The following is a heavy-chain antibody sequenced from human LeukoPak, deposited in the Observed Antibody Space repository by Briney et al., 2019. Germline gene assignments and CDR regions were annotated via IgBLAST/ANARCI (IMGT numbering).Heavy chain of an antibody. CDR3: ARVNRAVAAALGY. CDR1: GGSIYTYY. J-gene: IGHJ4*02. Sequence: SETLSLTCSVSGGSIYTYYWSWIRQSPGKGLEWIGYIYHSGSTNHNPSLRSRVTISVDTSKNQFSLKLSSVTAADTAVYYCARVNRAVAAALGYWGQGTLVTVSS. D-gene: IGHD6-13*01. V-gene: IGHV4-59*01. CDR2: IYHSGST.